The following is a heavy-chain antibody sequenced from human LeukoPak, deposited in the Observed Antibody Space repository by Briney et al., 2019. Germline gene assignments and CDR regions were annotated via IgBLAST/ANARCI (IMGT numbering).Heavy chain of an antibody. CDR2: INTNTGNP. Sequence: ASVKVSCKASGYILTTYGMNWVRQAPGQGLEWMGWINTNTGNPTYAQGFTGRFVFSLDTSVSTAYLQISSLKAEDTAVYYCGRDRYSIGWYPTTSDYWGQGTLVTVSS. V-gene: IGHV7-4-1*02. D-gene: IGHD6-19*01. CDR1: GYILTTYG. CDR3: GRDRYSIGWYPTTSDY. J-gene: IGHJ4*02.